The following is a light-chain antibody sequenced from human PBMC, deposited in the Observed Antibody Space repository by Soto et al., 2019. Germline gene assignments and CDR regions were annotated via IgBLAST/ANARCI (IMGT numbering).Light chain of an antibody. J-gene: IGKJ5*01. CDR2: DAY. Sequence: EVVLTQSPVTLSLSPGERATLSCRASQSFRGLLAWYQQKPGQAPRLLIYDAYNRATGIPPRFSGSGSGTDFTLTISSLAPEDSAVYYCQQRHMWPITLGQGTRLELK. CDR1: QSFRGL. V-gene: IGKV3-11*01. CDR3: QQRHMWPIT.